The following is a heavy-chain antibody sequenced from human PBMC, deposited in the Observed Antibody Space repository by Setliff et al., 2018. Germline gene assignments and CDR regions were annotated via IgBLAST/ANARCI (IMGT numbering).Heavy chain of an antibody. CDR1: GYSFTSHW. D-gene: IGHD4-4*01. CDR3: ARDGYSASDVFDF. V-gene: IGHV5-51*01. Sequence: PGESLKISCKGSGYSFTSHWIGWVRQMPGKGLEWMGIIYPGDSDTRYSPSFQGQVTISADKSISTAYLQWTSLKASDTAMYYCARDGYSASDVFDFWGQGTMVTVSS. J-gene: IGHJ3*01. CDR2: IYPGDSDT.